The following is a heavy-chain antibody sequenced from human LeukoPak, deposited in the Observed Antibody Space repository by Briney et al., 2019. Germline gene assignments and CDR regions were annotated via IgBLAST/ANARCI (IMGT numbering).Heavy chain of an antibody. Sequence: SETLSLTCTVSGGSISSSSYYWSWIRQPAGKGLEWIGRIYTSGSTNYNPSLKSRVTISVDTSKNQFSLKLSSVTAADTAVYYCARAPSMPRFDPWGQGTLVTVSS. CDR3: ARAPSMPRFDP. J-gene: IGHJ5*02. CDR1: GGSISSSSYY. CDR2: IYTSGST. D-gene: IGHD2-2*01. V-gene: IGHV4-61*02.